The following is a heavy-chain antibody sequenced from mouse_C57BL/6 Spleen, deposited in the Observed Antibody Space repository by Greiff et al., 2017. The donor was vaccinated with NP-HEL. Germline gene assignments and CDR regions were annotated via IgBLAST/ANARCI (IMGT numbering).Heavy chain of an antibody. J-gene: IGHJ1*03. CDR3: ARPVDWYFDV. Sequence: QVQLKQPGAELVMPGASVKLSCKASGYTFTSYWMHWVKQRPGQGLEWIGEIDPSDSYTNYNQKFKGKSTLTVDKSSSTAYMQLSSLTSEDSAVYYCARPVDWYFDVWGTGTTVTVSS. V-gene: IGHV1-69*01. CDR2: IDPSDSYT. CDR1: GYTFTSYW. D-gene: IGHD1-1*01.